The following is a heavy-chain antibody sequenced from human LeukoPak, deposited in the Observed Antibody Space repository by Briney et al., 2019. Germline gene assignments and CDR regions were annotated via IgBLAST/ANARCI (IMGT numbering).Heavy chain of an antibody. CDR1: GYTFTGYY. CDR3: ARGLGGYVDY. V-gene: IGHV1-8*02. CDR2: MNPNSGNT. D-gene: IGHD4-23*01. Sequence: ASVKVSCKASGYTFTGYYMHWVRQATGQGLEWMGWMNPNSGNTGYAQKFQGRVTMTRNTSISTAYMELSSLRSEDTAVYYCARGLGGYVDYWGQGTLVTVSS. J-gene: IGHJ4*02.